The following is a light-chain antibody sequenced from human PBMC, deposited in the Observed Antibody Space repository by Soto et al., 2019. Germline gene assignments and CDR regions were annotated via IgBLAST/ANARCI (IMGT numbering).Light chain of an antibody. CDR2: SAS. Sequence: EIVLTQSPGTLSLSPGERATLSCRASQSVTSSYLAWYQQKPGQAPRLLIYSASSRATGIPDRFSGSGSGTDFTLTIIRLEPEDFAVYYCQQYGSSLWTFDQGTKVEIK. V-gene: IGKV3-20*01. CDR3: QQYGSSLWT. CDR1: QSVTSSY. J-gene: IGKJ1*01.